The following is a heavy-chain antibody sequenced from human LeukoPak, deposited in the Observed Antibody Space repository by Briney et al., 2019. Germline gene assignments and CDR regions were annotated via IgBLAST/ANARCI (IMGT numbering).Heavy chain of an antibody. V-gene: IGHV3-11*01. J-gene: IGHJ4*02. Sequence: GGSLRLSCAASGFTFSDYYMSWIRQAPGKGLEWVSYISSSGSTIYYADSVKGRFTTSRDNAKNSLYLQMNSLRAEDTAVYYCARDRYYYDSSAYYLGFDYWGQGTLVTVSS. CDR3: ARDRYYYDSSAYYLGFDY. CDR1: GFTFSDYY. CDR2: ISSSGSTI. D-gene: IGHD3-22*01.